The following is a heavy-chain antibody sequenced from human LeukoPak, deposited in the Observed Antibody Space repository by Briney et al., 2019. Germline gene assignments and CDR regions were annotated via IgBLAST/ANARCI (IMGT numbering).Heavy chain of an antibody. CDR2: ISGSGGTT. CDR3: AKAFSSGWDYFDY. J-gene: IGHJ4*02. D-gene: IGHD6-19*01. CDR1: GFTFSSYA. V-gene: IGHV3-23*01. Sequence: GGSLRLSCAASGFTFSSYAMTWVRQAPGKGLEWVSSISGSGGTTYYADSVKGRFTISRDNSKNTLYLQMNSLRAKDTAVYYCAKAFSSGWDYFDYWGQGAQVTVSS.